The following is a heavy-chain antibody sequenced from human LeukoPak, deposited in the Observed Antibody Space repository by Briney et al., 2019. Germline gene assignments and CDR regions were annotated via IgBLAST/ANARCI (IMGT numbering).Heavy chain of an antibody. D-gene: IGHD1-26*01. CDR1: GASISSSSSYY. J-gene: IGHJ4*02. CDR2: IYYSERT. CDR3: ARQSVGTASIYYFAY. V-gene: IGHV4-39*01. Sequence: SETLSLTCTVSGASISSSSSYYWGWIRQPPGKGLEWISSIYYSERTHYNPFLKSRVSISVDTSKNQFSLKLDSVTAADTAVYYCARQSVGTASIYYFAYWGQGILVTVSS.